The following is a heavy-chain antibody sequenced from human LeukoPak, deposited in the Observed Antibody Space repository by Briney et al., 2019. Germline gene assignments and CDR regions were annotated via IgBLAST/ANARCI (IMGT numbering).Heavy chain of an antibody. J-gene: IGHJ4*02. CDR1: GYSISTGYY. Sequence: PSETLSLTCTVSGYSISTGYYWGWVRQTPGKGLEWLGTVFHTGATYYNPSLRSRVTISVDTSKNQFSLKLSSVTAADTAVYYCARGQGSEAYYFDYWGQGTLVTVSS. V-gene: IGHV4-38-2*02. CDR2: VFHTGAT. CDR3: ARGQGSEAYYFDY.